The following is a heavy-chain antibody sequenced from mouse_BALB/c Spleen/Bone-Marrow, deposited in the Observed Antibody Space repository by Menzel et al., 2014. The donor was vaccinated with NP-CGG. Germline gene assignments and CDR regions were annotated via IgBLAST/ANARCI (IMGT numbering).Heavy chain of an antibody. Sequence: VQLQQSGAELARPGASVKLSCKASGYTFTSNWINWVKQRPGQGLEWIGNIYPSDSYTNYNQKFKDKATLTVDKSSSTAYMQLSSPTSEDSAVYYCTRGSSYVGYAMDYWGQGTSVTVSS. J-gene: IGHJ4*01. CDR3: TRGSSYVGYAMDY. CDR2: IYPSDSYT. D-gene: IGHD1-1*01. CDR1: GYTFTSNW. V-gene: IGHV1-69*02.